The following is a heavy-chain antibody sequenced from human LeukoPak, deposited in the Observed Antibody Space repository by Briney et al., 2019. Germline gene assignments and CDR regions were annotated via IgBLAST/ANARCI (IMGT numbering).Heavy chain of an antibody. V-gene: IGHV4-59*08. CDR2: IYYSGST. Sequence: SETLSLTCTVSRGSISIYYWRWIRQPPRKGLEWSGYIYYSGSTNYNPSLKSRVTISVDTSKNQFSLKLSSVTAADTAVYYCARAGVAGIFDYWGQGTLVTVSS. J-gene: IGHJ4*02. CDR1: RGSISIYY. CDR3: ARAGVAGIFDY. D-gene: IGHD6-19*01.